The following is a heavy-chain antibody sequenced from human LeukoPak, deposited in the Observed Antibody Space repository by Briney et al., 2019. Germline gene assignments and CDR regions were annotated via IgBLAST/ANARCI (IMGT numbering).Heavy chain of an antibody. Sequence: GGSLRLSRAASGFTFSDYYMSWIRQAPGKGLEWVSYISSSGSTIYYADSVQGRFTISRDNAKNSLYLQMNSLRAEDTAVYYCARGNRYYYGSGSAFDIWGQGTMVTVSS. CDR1: GFTFSDYY. CDR2: ISSSGSTI. J-gene: IGHJ3*02. CDR3: ARGNRYYYGSGSAFDI. D-gene: IGHD3-10*01. V-gene: IGHV3-11*01.